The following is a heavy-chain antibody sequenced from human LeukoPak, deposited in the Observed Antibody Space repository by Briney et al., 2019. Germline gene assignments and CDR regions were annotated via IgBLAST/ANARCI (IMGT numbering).Heavy chain of an antibody. V-gene: IGHV1-2*02. CDR1: GYTFTGYY. Sequence: ASVKVSCKASGYTFTGYYIHWVRQAPGQGLEWMGWINPNSGGTNYAQKFQGRVTMTRDTSINTAYMELSRLRSDDTAVYYCARDTLWNYYGSGSYSYFDYWGQGTLVTVS. D-gene: IGHD3-10*01. CDR2: INPNSGGT. CDR3: ARDTLWNYYGSGSYSYFDY. J-gene: IGHJ4*02.